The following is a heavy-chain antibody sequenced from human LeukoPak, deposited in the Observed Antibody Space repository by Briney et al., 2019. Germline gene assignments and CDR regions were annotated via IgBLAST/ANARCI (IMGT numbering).Heavy chain of an antibody. D-gene: IGHD2-21*01. CDR3: ARDILGNRGPYDFDY. CDR2: ISGSGGST. J-gene: IGHJ4*02. CDR1: GFTFSSYA. V-gene: IGHV3-23*01. Sequence: TGGPLRLSCAASGFTFSSYAMSWGRQAPGKGLEWVSAISGSGGSTYYADSVKGRFTISRDNSKSTLYLQMSSLRPEDTALYYCARDILGNRGPYDFDYWGQGTLVTVSS.